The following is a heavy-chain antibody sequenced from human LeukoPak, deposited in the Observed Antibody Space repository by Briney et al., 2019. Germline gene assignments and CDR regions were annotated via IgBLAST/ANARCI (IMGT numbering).Heavy chain of an antibody. V-gene: IGHV3-11*04. CDR3: ARSSFSMVRGVNWFDP. CDR2: ISSGGSTT. J-gene: IGHJ5*02. D-gene: IGHD3-10*01. Sequence: PGGSLRLSCAASGFTFGDYYMSWIRQAPGKGLEWVSYISSGGSTTYYADSVKGRFTISRADAKNSLYLQMNSLRAEDTALYYCARSSFSMVRGVNWFDPWGQGTLVTVSS. CDR1: GFTFGDYY.